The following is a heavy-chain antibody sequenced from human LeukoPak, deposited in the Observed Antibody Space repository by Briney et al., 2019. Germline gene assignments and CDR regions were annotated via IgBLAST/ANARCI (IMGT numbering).Heavy chain of an antibody. Sequence: GGSLRLSCAASGFTFDDYTMHRVRQAPGKGLEWVSLISWDGGSTYYADSVKGRFTISRDNSKNSLYLQMNSLRTEDTALYYCAKSSGDGVTYFDYWGQGTLVTVSS. J-gene: IGHJ4*02. CDR1: GFTFDDYT. D-gene: IGHD3-10*01. CDR2: ISWDGGST. CDR3: AKSSGDGVTYFDY. V-gene: IGHV3-43*01.